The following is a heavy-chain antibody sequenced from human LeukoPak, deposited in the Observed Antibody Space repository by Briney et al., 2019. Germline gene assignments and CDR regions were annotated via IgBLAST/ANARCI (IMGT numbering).Heavy chain of an antibody. Sequence: PSGTLSLTCTVSGGSISSSSYYWGWIRQPPRKGLEWNGSIYHSGSTYYNPSLKSRVTISIDTSKNQFSLKLRSVTAADTAVYYCARHLPGYSNTWPGPWGQGTLVTVSS. CDR3: ARHLPGYSNTWPGP. CDR1: GGSISSSSYY. J-gene: IGHJ5*02. D-gene: IGHD2-2*01. V-gene: IGHV4-39*01. CDR2: IYHSGST.